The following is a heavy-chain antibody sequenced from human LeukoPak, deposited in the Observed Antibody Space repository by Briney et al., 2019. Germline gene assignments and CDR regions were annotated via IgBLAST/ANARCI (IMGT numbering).Heavy chain of an antibody. J-gene: IGHJ3*02. V-gene: IGHV4-61*08. CDR1: GGSISSGGYY. CDR2: IYHSGST. CDR3: ARHHIAAGGTGAFDI. Sequence: KPSETLSLTCTVSGGSISSGGYYWSWIRQPPGKGLEWIGYIYHSGSTNYNPSLKSRVTISVDTSKNQFSLILSSVTAADTAVYYCARHHIAAGGTGAFDIWGQGTMVTVSS. D-gene: IGHD6-13*01.